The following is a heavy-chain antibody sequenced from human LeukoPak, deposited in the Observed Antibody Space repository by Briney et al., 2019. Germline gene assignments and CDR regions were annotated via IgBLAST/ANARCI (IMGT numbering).Heavy chain of an antibody. Sequence: GGSLRLSCAASGFTFSSHLMHWVRQAPGKGLVWVSRISSDGTYTNYADSVRGRFTISRDNAKSTLYLQMNSLKTEDTAVYYCTTDVGPTGDFWSGYYMTPGGLDYWGQGTLVTVSS. V-gene: IGHV3-74*01. CDR2: ISSDGTYT. J-gene: IGHJ4*02. CDR1: GFTFSSHL. CDR3: TTDVGPTGDFWSGYYMTPGGLDY. D-gene: IGHD3-3*01.